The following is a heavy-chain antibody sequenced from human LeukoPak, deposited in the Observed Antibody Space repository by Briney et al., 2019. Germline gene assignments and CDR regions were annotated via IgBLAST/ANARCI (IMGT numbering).Heavy chain of an antibody. V-gene: IGHV3-43*02. J-gene: IGHJ4*02. CDR3: ARESGKFDY. CDR1: GLPIGDFA. Sequence: AGTLRLSCVASGLPIGDFAMHWVRQAPGQGLEWVSLISGDGVSTFFADSVKGRFSISRDNSKNSLFLEMSSLRTEDTAMYYCARESGKFDYWGQGTLVAVSS. CDR2: ISGDGVST.